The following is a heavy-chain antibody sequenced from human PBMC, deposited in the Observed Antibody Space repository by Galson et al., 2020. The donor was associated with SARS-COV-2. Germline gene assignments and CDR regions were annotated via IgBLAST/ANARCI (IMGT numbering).Heavy chain of an antibody. CDR3: ARGLRPLAAAGPDLGVD. D-gene: IGHD6-13*01. J-gene: IGHJ4*02. CDR1: GFTFSSYW. CDR2: INSDGSST. V-gene: IGHV3-74*01. Sequence: GGSLRLSCAASGFTFSSYWMHWVRQAPGKGLVWVSRINSDGSSTSYADSVKGRFTISRDNAKNTLYLQMNSLRAEDTAVYYCARGLRPLAAAGPDLGVDGGQGTLVTVSS.